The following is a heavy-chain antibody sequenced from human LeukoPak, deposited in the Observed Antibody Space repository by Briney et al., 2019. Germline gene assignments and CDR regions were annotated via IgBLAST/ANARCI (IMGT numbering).Heavy chain of an antibody. CDR3: ARSGVPAAYNWFDP. J-gene: IGHJ5*02. V-gene: IGHV1-69*04. CDR1: GGTFSSYA. CDR2: IIPILGIA. D-gene: IGHD2-2*01. Sequence: SVKVSCKASGGTFSSYAISWVRQAPGQGLEWMGRIIPILGIANYAQKFQGRVTITADKSTSTAYMGLSSLRSEDTAVYYCARSGVPAAYNWFDPWGQGTLVTVSS.